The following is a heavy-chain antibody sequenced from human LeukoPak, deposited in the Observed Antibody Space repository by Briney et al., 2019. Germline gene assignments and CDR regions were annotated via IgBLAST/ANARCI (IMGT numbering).Heavy chain of an antibody. J-gene: IGHJ4*02. CDR1: GGSISSYY. CDR2: INHSGST. V-gene: IGHV4-34*01. Sequence: PSETLSLTCTVSGGSISSYYWSWIRQPPGKGLEWIGEINHSGSTNYNPSLKSRVTISVDTSKNQFSLKLSSVTASDTAVYYCARKRADYDFWSGYFAYWGQGTLVTVSS. D-gene: IGHD3-3*01. CDR3: ARKRADYDFWSGYFAY.